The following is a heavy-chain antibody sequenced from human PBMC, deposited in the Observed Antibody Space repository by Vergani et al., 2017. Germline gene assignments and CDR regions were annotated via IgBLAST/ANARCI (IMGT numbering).Heavy chain of an antibody. Sequence: EVQLVESGGDFVQPGGYLTLSCAASGFNVGHYWMSWVRQAPGKGLEWVANIKEDGTEKYYLDSVKGRFTISRDMAENSIYLEMNSLRVEDTAVYYCAREGVPRCCIVGAPDFWGQGTQVTVSS. D-gene: IGHD1-26*01. CDR1: GFNVGHYW. CDR3: AREGVPRCCIVGAPDF. CDR2: IKEDGTEK. V-gene: IGHV3-7*01. J-gene: IGHJ4*02.